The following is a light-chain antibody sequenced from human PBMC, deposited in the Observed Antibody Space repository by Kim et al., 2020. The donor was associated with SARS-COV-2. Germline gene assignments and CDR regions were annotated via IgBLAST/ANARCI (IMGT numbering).Light chain of an antibody. V-gene: IGLV3-1*01. CDR1: KLGDKY. Sequence: PGQTDSMTCSGYKLGDKYVSWYQQKPGQSPVVVIYQDTQRPSGIPERFSGSNSGNTATLTISGTQAMDEADYYCQAWDSSTHNYVFGAGTKVTVL. J-gene: IGLJ1*01. CDR3: QAWDSSTHNYV. CDR2: QDT.